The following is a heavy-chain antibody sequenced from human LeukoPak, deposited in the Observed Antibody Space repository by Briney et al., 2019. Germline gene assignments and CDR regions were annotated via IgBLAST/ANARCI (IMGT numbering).Heavy chain of an antibody. V-gene: IGHV4-30-4*08. CDR3: AREGVVGATTPFDH. CDR1: GDSTSSGDYY. D-gene: IGHD1-26*01. Sequence: PSQTLSLTCTVSGDSTSSGDYYWSWIRQPPGKSLEWIGYIYYSGSTYYNPSLKSRVSISVDTSKNQFSLKLSSVTAADTAVYYCAREGVVGATTPFDHWGQGTLVTVSS. J-gene: IGHJ4*02. CDR2: IYYSGST.